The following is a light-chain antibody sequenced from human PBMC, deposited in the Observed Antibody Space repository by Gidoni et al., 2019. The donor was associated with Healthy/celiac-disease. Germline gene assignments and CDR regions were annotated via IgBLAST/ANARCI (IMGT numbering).Light chain of an antibody. CDR2: GAS. CDR1: QSVSSSY. Sequence: EIVLTQSPGTLSLSPGERATLSCRASQSVSSSYLAWYQQKPGQAPRRLIYGASSRATGILDRFSGSGSGTDFTLTISRLEPEEFAVYYCQQYGSSPYTFGQGTKLEIK. J-gene: IGKJ2*01. CDR3: QQYGSSPYT. V-gene: IGKV3-20*01.